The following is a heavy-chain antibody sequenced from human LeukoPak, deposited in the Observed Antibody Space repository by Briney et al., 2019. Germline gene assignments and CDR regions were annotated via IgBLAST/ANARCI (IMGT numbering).Heavy chain of an antibody. D-gene: IGHD6-13*01. J-gene: IGHJ4*02. Sequence: GGSLRLSCAASGFTFSSYGMHWVRQAPGKGLEWVAVIWYDGSNKYYADSVKGRFTISRDNSKNTLYLQMNSLRAEDTAVYYCARGSSSSWSQFDYWGQGTLGTVSA. V-gene: IGHV3-33*01. CDR1: GFTFSSYG. CDR3: ARGSSSSWSQFDY. CDR2: IWYDGSNK.